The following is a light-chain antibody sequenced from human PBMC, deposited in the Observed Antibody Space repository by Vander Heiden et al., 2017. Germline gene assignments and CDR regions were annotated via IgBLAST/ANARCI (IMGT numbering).Light chain of an antibody. V-gene: IGKV2-28*01. Sequence: DIVMTQSPLSLPVTPGEPASISCRSSQSLLHNNGYNYLDWYLQKPGQSPQLLIYLGSNRASGVPDRFSGSGSSTDFTLKISRVEAEDVGVYYCMQALQTPWTFGQGTKVEIK. CDR1: QSLLHNNGYNY. CDR2: LGS. CDR3: MQALQTPWT. J-gene: IGKJ1*01.